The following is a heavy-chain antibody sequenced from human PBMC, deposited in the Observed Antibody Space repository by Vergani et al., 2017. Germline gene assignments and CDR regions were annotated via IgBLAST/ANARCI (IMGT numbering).Heavy chain of an antibody. D-gene: IGHD2-8*01. CDR1: GYTLTELS. V-gene: IGHV1-24*01. CDR3: ATQRKTEYCTNGVCPRYYYYYYMDV. Sequence: QVQLVQSGAEVKKPGASVKVSCKVSGYTLTELSMHWVRQAPGKGLEWMGGFDPEDGETIYAQKFQGRVTMTEDTSTDTAYMELSSLRSEDTAVYYCATQRKTEYCTNGVCPRYYYYYYMDVWGKGTTVTVSS. CDR2: FDPEDGET. J-gene: IGHJ6*03.